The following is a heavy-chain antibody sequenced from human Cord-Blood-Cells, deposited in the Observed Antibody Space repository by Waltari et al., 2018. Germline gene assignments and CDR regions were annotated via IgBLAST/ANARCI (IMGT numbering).Heavy chain of an antibody. J-gene: IGHJ5*02. CDR1: GGSISSSSYY. CDR3: ARRAGIAARNWFDP. V-gene: IGHV4-39*01. CDR2: IYYSGDT. Sequence: QLQLQESGPGLVKPSETLSLTCTVSGGSISSSSYYWGWIRQPPGKGLEWIGSIYYSGDTYYNPSLKSLVTISVDTSKNQFSLKLSSVTAADTAVYYCARRAGIAARNWFDPWGQGTLVTVSS. D-gene: IGHD6-6*01.